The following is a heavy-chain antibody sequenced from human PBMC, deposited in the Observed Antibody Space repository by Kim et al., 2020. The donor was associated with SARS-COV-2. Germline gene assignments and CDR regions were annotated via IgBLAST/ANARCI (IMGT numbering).Heavy chain of an antibody. J-gene: IGHJ4*02. CDR2: INTNTGNP. CDR3: ARDNGYSGYGSVGPVGF. V-gene: IGHV7-4-1*02. CDR1: GYTFTSYA. D-gene: IGHD5-12*01. Sequence: ASVKVSCKASGYTFTSYAMNWVRQAPGQGLEWMGWINTNTGNPTYAQGFTGRFVFSLDTSVSTAYLQISSLKAEDTAVYYCARDNGYSGYGSVGPVGFWGQGTLVTVSS.